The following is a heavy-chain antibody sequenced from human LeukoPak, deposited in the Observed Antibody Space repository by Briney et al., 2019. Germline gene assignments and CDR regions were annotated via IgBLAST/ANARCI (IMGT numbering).Heavy chain of an antibody. Sequence: SETLSLTCAVYGGSFSGYYWSWIRQPPGKGLEWIGEINHSGSTNYNPSLKSRVTISVDTSKNQFSLKLSSVTAADTAVYYCARRRYAGFDYWGQGTLVTVSS. CDR3: ARRRYAGFDY. CDR2: INHSGST. D-gene: IGHD5-12*01. CDR1: GGSFSGYY. J-gene: IGHJ4*02. V-gene: IGHV4-34*01.